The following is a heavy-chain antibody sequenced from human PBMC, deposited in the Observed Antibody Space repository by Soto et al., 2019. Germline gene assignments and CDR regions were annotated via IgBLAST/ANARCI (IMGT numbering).Heavy chain of an antibody. CDR3: ARGGMRRTPDIVVVPAAPAP. J-gene: IGHJ5*02. V-gene: IGHV1-3*01. Sequence: ASVKVSCKASGYTFTSYAMHWVRQAPGQRLEWMGWINAGNGNTKYSQKFQGRVTITRDTSASTAYMELSSLRSEDTAVYYCARGGMRRTPDIVVVPAAPAPWGQGTLVTVSS. CDR1: GYTFTSYA. CDR2: INAGNGNT. D-gene: IGHD2-2*01.